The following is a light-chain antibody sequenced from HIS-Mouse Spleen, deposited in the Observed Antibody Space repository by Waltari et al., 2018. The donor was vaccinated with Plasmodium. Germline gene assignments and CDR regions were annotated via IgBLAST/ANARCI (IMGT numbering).Light chain of an antibody. CDR2: QDS. CDR1: KLGDKY. V-gene: IGLV3-1*01. CDR3: QAWDSSTAWV. Sequence: SYELTQPPSVSVSPGQTASITCSGDKLGDKYACWYQQKPGQSPVLVISQDSKLPSGIPERFSGSNSGNTATLTISGTQAMDEADYYCQAWDSSTAWVFGGGTKLTVL. J-gene: IGLJ2*01.